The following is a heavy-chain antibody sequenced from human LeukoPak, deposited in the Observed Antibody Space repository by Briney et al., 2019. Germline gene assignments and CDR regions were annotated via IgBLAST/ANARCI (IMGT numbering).Heavy chain of an antibody. CDR3: ARGGGGKWDVDTAMEP. V-gene: IGHV1-18*01. D-gene: IGHD5-18*01. Sequence: ASVNVSCKASGYTFTSYGISWVRQAPGQGLEWMGWISAYNGNTNYAQKLQGRVTMTTDTSTSTAYMELRSLRSDDTAVYYCARGGGGKWDVDTAMEPWGQGTLVTVSS. J-gene: IGHJ4*02. CDR1: GYTFTSYG. CDR2: ISAYNGNT.